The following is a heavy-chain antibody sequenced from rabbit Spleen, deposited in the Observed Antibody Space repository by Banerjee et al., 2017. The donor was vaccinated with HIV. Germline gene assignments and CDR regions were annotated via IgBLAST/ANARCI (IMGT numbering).Heavy chain of an antibody. CDR2: INAVTGKA. CDR3: ARGSAAMTMVITGFYFNL. Sequence: QEQLVESGGGLVRPEGSLKLSCTASGFSFSTKAVMCWVRQAPGKGLQWIACINAVTGKAVYATWAKGRFTISRTSSTTVTLQVTSLTAADTATYFCARGSAAMTMVITGFYFNLWGPGTLVTVS. J-gene: IGHJ4*01. V-gene: IGHV1S45*01. D-gene: IGHD2-1*01. CDR1: GFSFSTKAV.